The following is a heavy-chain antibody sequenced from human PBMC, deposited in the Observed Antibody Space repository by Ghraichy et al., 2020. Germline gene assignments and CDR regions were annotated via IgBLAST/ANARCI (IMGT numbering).Heavy chain of an antibody. CDR1: GGSISSYY. Sequence: SETLSLTCTVLGGSISSYYWSWIRQPPGKRLEWIGYVYYSGRTNYNPSLQSRFTMSVDPSKSQFSLRLSSVTAADTAVYYCAGLGFGSGPYYPDYWGQGTLVTVSS. CDR3: AGLGFGSGPYYPDY. J-gene: IGHJ4*02. V-gene: IGHV4-59*12. CDR2: VYYSGRT. D-gene: IGHD3-22*01.